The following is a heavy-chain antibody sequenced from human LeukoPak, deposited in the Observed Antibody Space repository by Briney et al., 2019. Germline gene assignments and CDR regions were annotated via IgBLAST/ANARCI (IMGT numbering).Heavy chain of an antibody. D-gene: IGHD4-17*01. V-gene: IGHV3-21*01. CDR3: ARDRDNYGDYIPY. Sequence: PGGSLRLSCAASAFTFSRYGMNWVRQAPGKGLECVSSISSSSSYMYYADSVKGRFTISRDNAKNSLYLQMNSLRAEDTAVYYCARDRDNYGDYIPYWGQGTLVTVS. J-gene: IGHJ4*02. CDR2: ISSSSSYM. CDR1: AFTFSRYG.